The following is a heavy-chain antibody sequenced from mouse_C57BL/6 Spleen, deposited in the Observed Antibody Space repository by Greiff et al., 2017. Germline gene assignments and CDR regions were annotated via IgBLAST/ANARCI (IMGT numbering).Heavy chain of an antibody. J-gene: IGHJ3*01. V-gene: IGHV1-74*01. Sequence: QVHVKQPGAELVKPGASVKVSCKASGYTFTSYWMHWVKQRPGQGLEWIGRIHPSDSDTNYNQKFKGKATLTVDKSSSTAYMQLSSLTSEDSAVYSCAISPHYYGSGLAYWGQGTLVTVTA. D-gene: IGHD1-1*01. CDR1: GYTFTSYW. CDR3: AISPHYYGSGLAY. CDR2: IHPSDSDT.